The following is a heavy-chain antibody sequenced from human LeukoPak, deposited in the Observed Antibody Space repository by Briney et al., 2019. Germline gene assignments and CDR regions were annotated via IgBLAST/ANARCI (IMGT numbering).Heavy chain of an antibody. D-gene: IGHD1-14*01. Sequence: GASVKVSCKASGGTFSNYAINWVRQATGQGLEWMGWMNPNSGNTGYAQKFQGRVTITRNTSISTAYMELSSLRSEDTAVYYCARGRSNRMDVWGKGTTVTVSS. CDR3: ARGRSNRMDV. J-gene: IGHJ6*03. CDR1: GGTFSNYA. CDR2: MNPNSGNT. V-gene: IGHV1-8*03.